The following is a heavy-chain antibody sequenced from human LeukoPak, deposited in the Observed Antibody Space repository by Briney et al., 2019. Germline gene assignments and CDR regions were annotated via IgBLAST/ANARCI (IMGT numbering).Heavy chain of an antibody. CDR1: GGSISSGDYY. D-gene: IGHD3-22*01. CDR3: VYSSGYYYYFDY. V-gene: IGHV4-30-4*01. Sequence: SETLSLTCTVSGGSISSGDYYWSWIRQPPGEGLEWIGYIYYSGSTYYNPSLKSRVTISVDTSKNQFSLKLSSVTAADTAVYYCVYSSGYYYYFDYWGQGTLVTVSS. J-gene: IGHJ4*02. CDR2: IYYSGST.